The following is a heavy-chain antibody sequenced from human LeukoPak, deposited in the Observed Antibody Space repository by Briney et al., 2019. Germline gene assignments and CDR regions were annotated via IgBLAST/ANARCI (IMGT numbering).Heavy chain of an antibody. CDR1: GFMFDDYA. D-gene: IGHD5-24*01. CDR2: ISGDGVSS. Sequence: GGSLRLSCAASGFMFDDYAMHWVREVPGRGLGWVSLISGDGVSSFYADSVRGRFTISRDNNNNSLSLQMHSLTAEDTAFYYCAREQFSHTSNYFDNWGQGILVTVSS. V-gene: IGHV3-43*02. J-gene: IGHJ4*02. CDR3: AREQFSHTSNYFDN.